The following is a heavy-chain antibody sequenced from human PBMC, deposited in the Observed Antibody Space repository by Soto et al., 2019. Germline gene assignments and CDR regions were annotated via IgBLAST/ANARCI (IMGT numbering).Heavy chain of an antibody. Sequence: SVKVSCKASGVTFSSYAISWVRQAPGQGLEWMGGIIPIFGTANYAQKFQGRVTITADKYTSTAYMELSSLRSEDTAVYYCARVSSSSHYYYYYYGMDVWGQGTTVTVSS. CDR2: IIPIFGTA. V-gene: IGHV1-69*06. CDR3: ARVSSSSHYYYYYYGMDV. J-gene: IGHJ6*02. D-gene: IGHD6-6*01. CDR1: GVTFSSYA.